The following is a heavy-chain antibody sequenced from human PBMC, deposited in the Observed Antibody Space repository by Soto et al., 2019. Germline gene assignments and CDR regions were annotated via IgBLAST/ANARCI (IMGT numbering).Heavy chain of an antibody. D-gene: IGHD2-15*01. CDR1: GFSFSSYA. Sequence: GGSLRLSCAASGFSFSSYAMSWFRQAPGKGLEWVSAISGSGGSTYYADSVKGRFTISRDNSENTLYLQMNSLRAEDTAVYYCAKAQPYGVARHVFDYWGQGALVTVSS. V-gene: IGHV3-23*01. CDR3: AKAQPYGVARHVFDY. J-gene: IGHJ4*02. CDR2: ISGSGGST.